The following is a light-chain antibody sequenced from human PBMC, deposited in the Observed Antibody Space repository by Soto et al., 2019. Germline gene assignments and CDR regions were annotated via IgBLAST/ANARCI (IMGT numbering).Light chain of an antibody. Sequence: DIVMTQSPDSLAVSLGERATFNCKSSQSILDRSKNKYYLAWYQQKSGQPPKLLIYWASLREPGVPDRFTGSGPGTDFTLTISSLQAEDVAVYYCQQYFTSPWTFGQGTKVDIK. CDR1: QSILDRSKNKYY. J-gene: IGKJ1*01. CDR3: QQYFTSPWT. CDR2: WAS. V-gene: IGKV4-1*01.